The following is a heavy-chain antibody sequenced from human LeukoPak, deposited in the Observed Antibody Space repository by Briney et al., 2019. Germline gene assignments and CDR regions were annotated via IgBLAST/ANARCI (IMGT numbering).Heavy chain of an antibody. Sequence: GGSLRLSCAASGFTFSSYAMNWVRQAPGKGLEWVSLISGSSTSTYYADSVKGRFTIYRDNSKNTVYLQMNSLRADDTAIYYCAKRKRRIVVVTAVDFFDYWGQGILVTVSS. J-gene: IGHJ4*02. CDR2: ISGSSTST. D-gene: IGHD2-21*02. CDR3: AKRKRRIVVVTAVDFFDY. V-gene: IGHV3-23*01. CDR1: GFTFSSYA.